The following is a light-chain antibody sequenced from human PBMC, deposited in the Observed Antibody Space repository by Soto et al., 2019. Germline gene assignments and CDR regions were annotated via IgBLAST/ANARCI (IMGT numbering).Light chain of an antibody. CDR3: QQRSNWPIT. Sequence: ILMTPSPATLSVSPGDSATLSCRASQSVSNNLAWYQQKPGQAPRLLIYDASNRATGIPARFSGSGSGTDFTLTISSLEPEDFAVYYCQQRSNWPITFGQGTRLEIK. CDR2: DAS. J-gene: IGKJ5*01. CDR1: QSVSNN. V-gene: IGKV3-11*01.